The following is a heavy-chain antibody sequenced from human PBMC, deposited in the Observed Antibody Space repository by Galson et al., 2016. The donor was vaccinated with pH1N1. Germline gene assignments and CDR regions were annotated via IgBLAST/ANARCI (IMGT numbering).Heavy chain of an antibody. CDR2: VNPGGSTI. CDR1: GYSFTRYW. V-gene: IGHV5-51*03. Sequence: QSGAEVKKPGESLKISCKASGYSFTRYWIAWVRQVPGKGLEWVGVVNPGGSTIRYSPPFQGQVTISSDKSINTAYLQWISLTASDTATYYCARQSDFGDYRGDAFDIWGQGTMVIVSS. J-gene: IGHJ3*02. D-gene: IGHD4-17*01. CDR3: ARQSDFGDYRGDAFDI.